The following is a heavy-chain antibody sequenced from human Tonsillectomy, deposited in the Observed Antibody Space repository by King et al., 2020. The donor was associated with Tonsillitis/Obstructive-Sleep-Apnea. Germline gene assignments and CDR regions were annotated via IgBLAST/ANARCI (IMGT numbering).Heavy chain of an antibody. J-gene: IGHJ4*02. D-gene: IGHD6-19*01. CDR1: GFTFDGYN. CDR3: AKSSAVAKDYFDY. Sequence: VQLVESGGVVVQPGGSLRLSCAASGFTFDGYNMHWVRQAPGKGLEWVSFISWDGGITYYADSVKGRFTITRDNSKNSLYLQMNSLRTEDTALYYCAKSSAVAKDYFDYWGQGTLVTVSS. CDR2: ISWDGGIT. V-gene: IGHV3-43*01.